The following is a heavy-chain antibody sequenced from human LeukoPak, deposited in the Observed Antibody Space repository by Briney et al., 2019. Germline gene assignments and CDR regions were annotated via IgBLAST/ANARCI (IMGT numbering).Heavy chain of an antibody. D-gene: IGHD5-12*01. CDR1: GYTFTGYY. CDR3: ARGPHRGYDPAYYYYGMDV. CDR2: INPNSGGT. Sequence: GASVKVSCKASGYTFTGYYMHWVRQAPGQGLEWMGWINPNSGGTNYAQKFQGRVTMTRDTSISTAYMEPSRLRSDDTAVYYCARGPHRGYDPAYYYYGMDVWGQGTTVTVSS. V-gene: IGHV1-2*02. J-gene: IGHJ6*02.